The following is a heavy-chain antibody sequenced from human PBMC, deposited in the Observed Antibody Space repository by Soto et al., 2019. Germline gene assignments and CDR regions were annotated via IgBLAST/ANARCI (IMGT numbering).Heavy chain of an antibody. D-gene: IGHD6-13*01. CDR3: ARGRKAYSSSWYVD. J-gene: IGHJ4*02. CDR2: INDSGGT. Sequence: QVQLQQWGAGLSKPSETLSLNCAVYGGSFSGYCWSWIRQPPGKGLEWIGEINDSGGTNYNPSLKSRVSISVDTSKNQFSLNLSSVTAADTAVYHCARGRKAYSSSWYVDWGQGTLVTVSS. CDR1: GGSFSGYC. V-gene: IGHV4-34*01.